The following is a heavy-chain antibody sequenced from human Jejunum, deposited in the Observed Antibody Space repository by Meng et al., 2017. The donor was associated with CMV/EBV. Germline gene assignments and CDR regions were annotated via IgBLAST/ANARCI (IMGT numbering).Heavy chain of an antibody. V-gene: IGHV3-53*01. CDR1: GFTVTINY. J-gene: IGHJ6*02. CDR2: IYSDGST. Sequence: AVAGFTVTINYRNWVRQARGKGLEWVSVIYSDGSTYYADSVKGRFSISRDNSKNTLYLQMNSLRAEDTAVYYCARGRGYFYGMDVWGQGTTVTVSS. CDR3: ARGRGYFYGMDV.